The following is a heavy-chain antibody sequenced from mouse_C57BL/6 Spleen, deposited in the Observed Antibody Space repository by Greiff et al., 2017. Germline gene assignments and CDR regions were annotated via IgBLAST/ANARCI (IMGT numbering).Heavy chain of an antibody. Sequence: QVQLKESGAELVRPGASVKLSCKASGYTFTDYYINWVKQRPGQGLEWIARIYPGSGNTYYNEKFKGKATLTAEKSSSTAYMQLSSLTSEDSAVYFCARKEEGEGYFDYWGQGTTRTVAS. J-gene: IGHJ2*01. CDR3: ARKEEGEGYFDY. CDR1: GYTFTDYY. CDR2: IYPGSGNT. V-gene: IGHV1-76*01.